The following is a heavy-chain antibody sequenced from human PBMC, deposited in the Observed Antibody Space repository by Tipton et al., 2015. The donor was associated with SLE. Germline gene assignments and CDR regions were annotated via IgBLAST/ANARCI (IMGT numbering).Heavy chain of an antibody. V-gene: IGHV4-30-2*01. D-gene: IGHD6-6*01. CDR2: IYHSGGT. CDR3: ARGGSSSPLYYYYYGMDV. Sequence: TLSLTCAVSGGSISSGGYSWSWIGQPPGKGLEWIGYIYHSGGTYYSPSLKSRVTISVDRSKNQFSLKLSSVTAADTAVYYCARGGSSSPLYYYYYGMDVWGQGTTVTVSS. CDR1: GGSISSGGYS. J-gene: IGHJ6*02.